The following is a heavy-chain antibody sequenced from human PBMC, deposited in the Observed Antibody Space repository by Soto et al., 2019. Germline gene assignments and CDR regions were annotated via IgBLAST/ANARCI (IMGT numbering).Heavy chain of an antibody. Sequence: LRLSCADSGFTFSSYGMHWVRQAPGKGLEWVAVISYDANNKYYGDSVKGRFTVSRDNSKNTLDLQMNSLRAEDTAVYYCAKDPRSSRSGYYSYYFDYWGQGSLVTVSS. J-gene: IGHJ4*02. CDR2: ISYDANNK. CDR3: AKDPRSSRSGYYSYYFDY. D-gene: IGHD3-22*01. CDR1: GFTFSSYG. V-gene: IGHV3-30*18.